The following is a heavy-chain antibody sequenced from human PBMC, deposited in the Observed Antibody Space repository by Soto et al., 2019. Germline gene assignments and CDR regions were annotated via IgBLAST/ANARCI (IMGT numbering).Heavy chain of an antibody. CDR2: ISGSGDAT. D-gene: IGHD5-12*01. Sequence: EVQLSESGGGLVQPGGSLRLSCAASGFTFSNYAMSWVRQAPGKGLEWVSVISGSGDATYYADSVKGRFTISRDNSKNMLYLQMNSLRAEDTAVYYCAKDIPRGYDSKNHYHMDVWAKGTTVTVSS. CDR1: GFTFSNYA. J-gene: IGHJ6*03. V-gene: IGHV3-23*01. CDR3: AKDIPRGYDSKNHYHMDV.